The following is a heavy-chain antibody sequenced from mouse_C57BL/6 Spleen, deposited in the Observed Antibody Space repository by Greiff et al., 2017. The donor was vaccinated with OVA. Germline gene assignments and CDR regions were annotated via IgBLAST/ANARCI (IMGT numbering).Heavy chain of an antibody. Sequence: VQLKESGPGLVKPSQSLSLTCSVTGYSITSGYYWNWIRQFPGNKLEWMGYISYDGSNNYNPSLKNRISITRDTSKNQFFLNLNSVTTEDTATYYCARDGITGYFDYWGQGTTLTVSS. D-gene: IGHD1-1*02. CDR2: ISYDGSN. J-gene: IGHJ2*01. V-gene: IGHV3-6*01. CDR3: ARDGITGYFDY. CDR1: GYSITSGYY.